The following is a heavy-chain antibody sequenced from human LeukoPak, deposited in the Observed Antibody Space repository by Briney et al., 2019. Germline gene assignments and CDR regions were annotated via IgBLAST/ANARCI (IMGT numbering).Heavy chain of an antibody. D-gene: IGHD4-17*01. V-gene: IGHV3-30*02. CDR1: GFTFSNYA. CDR2: IWYDGSNK. Sequence: GGSLRLSCAASGFTFSNYAMHWVRQAPGKGLEWVAIIWYDGSNKYYVDSVKGRCTISRDNSKKTLYLQMNSLRAEDTAVYYCAGYDYGDLGPLQFWGQGTLVTVPS. CDR3: AGYDYGDLGPLQF. J-gene: IGHJ4*02.